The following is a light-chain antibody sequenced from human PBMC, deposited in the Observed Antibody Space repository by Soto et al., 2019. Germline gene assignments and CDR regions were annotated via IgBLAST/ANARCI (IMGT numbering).Light chain of an antibody. Sequence: EIVMTQSPATLSGSPGERATLSCRASQSVNSHLAWYHQKPGQAPRLLIYGASTRATGIPARFSGSGSGTEFTLTISSLQSEDFAVYYCQQYNNWPRTFGQWTKVEIK. V-gene: IGKV3-15*01. CDR1: QSVNSH. J-gene: IGKJ1*01. CDR3: QQYNNWPRT. CDR2: GAS.